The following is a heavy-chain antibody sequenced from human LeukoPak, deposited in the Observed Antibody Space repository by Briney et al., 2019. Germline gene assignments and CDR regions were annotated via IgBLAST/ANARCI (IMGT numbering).Heavy chain of an antibody. CDR1: GITLSNYA. D-gene: IGHD3-22*01. Sequence: GGSLRLSRAVSGITLSNYAMSWVRQAPGKGLEWVAGISGSGGGTHYADSVKGRFTISRDNPKNTLYLQMNNLRAGDTAVYFCAKRGVVIRVILVGFHKEAYYFDSWGQGALVTVSS. V-gene: IGHV3-23*01. CDR2: ISGSGGGT. CDR3: AKRGVVIRVILVGFHKEAYYFDS. J-gene: IGHJ4*02.